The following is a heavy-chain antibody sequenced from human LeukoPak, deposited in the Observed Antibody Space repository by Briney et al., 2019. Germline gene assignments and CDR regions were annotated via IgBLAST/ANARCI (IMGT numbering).Heavy chain of an antibody. CDR2: IKPNNGDT. CDR1: GYSFTHLN. D-gene: IGHD4-17*01. V-gene: IGHV1-2*02. Sequence: ASVKVSCKASGYSFTHLNVHWVRQAPGQALEWMGWIKPNNGDTKFSQKFQDRVTLTSDTSIDTAYMEMSGLTSDDTAIYYCARVISAVTSTFDYWGQGTLVTVSS. CDR3: ARVISAVTSTFDY. J-gene: IGHJ4*02.